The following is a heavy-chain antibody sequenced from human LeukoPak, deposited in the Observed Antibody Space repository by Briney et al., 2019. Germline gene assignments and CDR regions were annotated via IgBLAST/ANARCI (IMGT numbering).Heavy chain of an antibody. CDR3: ARGVPPSYYYDSSGYYPDY. V-gene: IGHV3-21*01. CDR1: GFTFSSYS. CDR2: ISSSSSYI. D-gene: IGHD3-22*01. Sequence: PGGSLRLSCAASGFTFSSYSMNWVRQAPGKGLEWVSSISSSSSYIYYADSVKGRFTISRDNAKNSLYLQMNSLRAEDTAAYYCARGVPPSYYYDSSGYYPDYWGQGTLVTVSS. J-gene: IGHJ4*02.